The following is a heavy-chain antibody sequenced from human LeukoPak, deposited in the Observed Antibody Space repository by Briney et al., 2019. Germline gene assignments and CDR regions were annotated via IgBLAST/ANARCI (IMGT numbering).Heavy chain of an antibody. D-gene: IGHD3-22*01. Sequence: PVGSLRLSCAASGFRLSDYYMSWVRQAPGKGLEWVSYISSRGSTIYYADSVKGRFTISRDNAKNSLYLQMNSLRAEDTAVYYCARAPGDSSGYHWGQGTLVTVSS. J-gene: IGHJ4*02. CDR2: ISSRGSTI. CDR3: ARAPGDSSGYH. V-gene: IGHV3-11*01. CDR1: GFRLSDYY.